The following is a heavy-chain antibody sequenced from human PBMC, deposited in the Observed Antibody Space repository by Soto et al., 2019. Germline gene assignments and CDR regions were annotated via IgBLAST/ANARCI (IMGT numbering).Heavy chain of an antibody. CDR3: ARDRERDAWYEDY. D-gene: IGHD6-13*01. CDR2: ISGSDGST. J-gene: IGHJ4*02. CDR1: GFSFSSYA. Sequence: VGSLRLSCVASGFSFSSYAMSWVRQAPGKGLEWVSVISGSDGSTYYADSVKGRFTISRDNSKNTLYLQMNSLRAEDTAVYYCARDRERDAWYEDYWGQGTLVTVSS. V-gene: IGHV3-23*01.